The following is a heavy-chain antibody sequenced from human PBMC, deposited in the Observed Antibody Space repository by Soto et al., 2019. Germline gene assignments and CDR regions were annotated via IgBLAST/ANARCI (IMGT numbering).Heavy chain of an antibody. D-gene: IGHD2-15*01. Sequence: QVQLQESGPGLVKPSQTLSLTCTVSGGSISSGGYYWSWIRQHPGKGLEWIGYLYYSGSTYYNPSLKSRVTNSVDTSQNQCSPKLRSVAAADTSVYYCARGADGEFFSGGSCYSSWFDPWGQGTLVTVSS. CDR1: GGSISSGGYY. V-gene: IGHV4-31*03. J-gene: IGHJ5*02. CDR3: ARGADGEFFSGGSCYSSWFDP. CDR2: LYYSGST.